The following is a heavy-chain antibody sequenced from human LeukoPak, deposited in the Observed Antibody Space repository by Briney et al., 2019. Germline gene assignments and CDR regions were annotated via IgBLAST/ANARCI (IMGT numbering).Heavy chain of an antibody. D-gene: IGHD2-21*02. V-gene: IGHV4-4*07. CDR3: ARNGFSPYCGTGCYSDYMDV. Sequence: PAETLSLTCTVSGASVSRESWTWIRQPAGKGLEWIGYIYDTGSTTYNPSLQSRLTMSVDTSKNQFPLKLTSVTAADTAVYYCARNGFSPYCGTGCYSDYMDVWGKGATVTVSS. CDR1: GASVSRES. CDR2: IYDTGST. J-gene: IGHJ6*03.